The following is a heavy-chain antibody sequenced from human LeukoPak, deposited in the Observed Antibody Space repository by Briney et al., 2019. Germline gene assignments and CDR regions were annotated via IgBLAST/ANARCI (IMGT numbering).Heavy chain of an antibody. J-gene: IGHJ4*02. CDR3: ARDYDGSSLFDY. CDR2: IYYSGST. V-gene: IGHV4-31*03. D-gene: IGHD6-6*01. Sequence: SETLSLTCTVSGGSISSGGYYWSWIRQHPGKGLEWIGYIYYSGSTYYNPSLKSRVTISVDTSKNQFSLKLSSVTAADTAVYYCARDYDGSSLFDYWGQGTLVTVSS. CDR1: GGSISSGGYY.